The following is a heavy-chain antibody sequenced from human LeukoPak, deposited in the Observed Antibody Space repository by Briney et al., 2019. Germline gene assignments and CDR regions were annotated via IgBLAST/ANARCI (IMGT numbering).Heavy chain of an antibody. CDR3: AKDSPISIVVVPAAWGYYFDY. Sequence: PGGSLRLSCAASGFTFSSYEMNWVRQAPGKGLEWVSYISSSGSTIYYADSVKGRFTISRDNAKNSLYLQMNSLRAEDTALYYCAKDSPISIVVVPAAWGYYFDYWGQGTLVTVSS. D-gene: IGHD2-2*01. V-gene: IGHV3-48*03. CDR2: ISSSGSTI. J-gene: IGHJ4*02. CDR1: GFTFSSYE.